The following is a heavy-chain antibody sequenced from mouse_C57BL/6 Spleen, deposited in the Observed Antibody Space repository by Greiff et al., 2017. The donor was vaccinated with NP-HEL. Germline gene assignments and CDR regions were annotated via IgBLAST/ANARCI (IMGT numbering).Heavy chain of an antibody. Sequence: EVQLVESGPGLVKPSQSLSLTCSVTGYSITSGYYWNWIRQFPGNKLEWMGYISYDGSNNYNPSLKNRISITRDTSKNQFFLKLNSVTTEDTATYYCARDHYGNYVPAYWGQGTLVTVSA. D-gene: IGHD2-1*01. CDR3: ARDHYGNYVPAY. CDR1: GYSITSGYY. J-gene: IGHJ3*01. CDR2: ISYDGSN. V-gene: IGHV3-6*01.